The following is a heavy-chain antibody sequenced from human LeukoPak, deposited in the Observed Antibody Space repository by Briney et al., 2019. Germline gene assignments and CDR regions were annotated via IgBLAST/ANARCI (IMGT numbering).Heavy chain of an antibody. D-gene: IGHD2-2*01. Sequence: GASVKVSCKASGYTFSNYDVIWVRQAPGQGLEWMGWMNPNSGNTGYVQRIQGRVTMTGDTSISTAYMELSSLMSGDTAVYYCARAVRNQLLSDYWGQGTLVTVSS. V-gene: IGHV1-8*01. CDR2: MNPNSGNT. CDR1: GYTFSNYD. CDR3: ARAVRNQLLSDY. J-gene: IGHJ4*02.